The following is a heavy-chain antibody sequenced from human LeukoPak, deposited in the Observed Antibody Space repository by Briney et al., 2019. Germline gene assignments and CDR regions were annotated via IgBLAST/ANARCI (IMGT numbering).Heavy chain of an antibody. CDR2: IYYSGST. CDR1: GGSISSYY. J-gene: IGHJ6*02. V-gene: IGHV4-59*08. Sequence: SETLSLTCTVSGGSISSYYWSWIRQPPGKGLEWIGYIYYSGSTNCNPSLKSRVTISVDTSKNQFSLKLSSVTAADTAVYYCARHGVYGGKTYGMDVWGQGTTVTVSS. D-gene: IGHD4-23*01. CDR3: ARHGVYGGKTYGMDV.